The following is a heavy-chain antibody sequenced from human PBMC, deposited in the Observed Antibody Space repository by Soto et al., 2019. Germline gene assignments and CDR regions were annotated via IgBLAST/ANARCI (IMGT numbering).Heavy chain of an antibody. CDR1: GFNFGSYA. CDR3: VKGKESGYRGAFDS. CDR2: VSGSGSSP. Sequence: EEQLLESGGGLVQPGGSLRLSCAATGFNFGSYAMGWVRQAPGKGLEWVSGVSGSGSSPYYADSVKGRLTISKDKSKKTLYLDLNNLRSEDTAVYFCVKGKESGYRGAFDSWGQGPMVTVSS. J-gene: IGHJ4*02. V-gene: IGHV3-23*01. D-gene: IGHD5-18*01.